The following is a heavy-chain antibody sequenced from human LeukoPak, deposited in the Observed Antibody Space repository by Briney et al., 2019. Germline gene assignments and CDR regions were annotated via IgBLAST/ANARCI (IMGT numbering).Heavy chain of an antibody. CDR2: IRSSIYGGTP. CDR1: GFRFSGYW. Sequence: GGSLRLSCAASGFRFSGYWMTWVRQAPGKGLEWIGFIRSSIYGGTPKAAASVKGRFIFSRDDSKGVAYLRMNSLKTDDTAVYYCSREWGNGNDLRPDSWGQGTLVTVSS. CDR3: SREWGNGNDLRPDS. J-gene: IGHJ4*02. D-gene: IGHD1-1*01. V-gene: IGHV3-49*04.